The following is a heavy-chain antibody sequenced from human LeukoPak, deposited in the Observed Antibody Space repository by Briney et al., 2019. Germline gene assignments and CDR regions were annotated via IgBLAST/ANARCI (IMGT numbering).Heavy chain of an antibody. Sequence: ASVKVSCKVSGYTLTELSMHWVRQAPGKGLEWMGGFDPGDGETIYAQKFQGRVTMTEDTSTDTAYMELSSLRSEDTAVYYCATQENSGWYHYFDYWGQGTLVTVSS. CDR3: ATQENSGWYHYFDY. CDR2: FDPGDGET. CDR1: GYTLTELS. J-gene: IGHJ4*02. V-gene: IGHV1-24*01. D-gene: IGHD6-19*01.